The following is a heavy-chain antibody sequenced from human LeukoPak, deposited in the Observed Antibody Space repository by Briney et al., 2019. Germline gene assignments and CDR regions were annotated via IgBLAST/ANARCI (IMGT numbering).Heavy chain of an antibody. CDR3: ARGAYYDILTGYYNPSPFDY. Sequence: PSETLSLTCTVSGGSISSSSYYWSWIRQPAGKGLEWIGRIYTSGSTNYNPSLKSRVTISVDTSKNQFSLKLSSVTAADTAVYYCARGAYYDILTGYYNPSPFDYWGQGTLVTVSS. CDR2: IYTSGST. CDR1: GGSISSSSYY. J-gene: IGHJ4*02. D-gene: IGHD3-9*01. V-gene: IGHV4-61*02.